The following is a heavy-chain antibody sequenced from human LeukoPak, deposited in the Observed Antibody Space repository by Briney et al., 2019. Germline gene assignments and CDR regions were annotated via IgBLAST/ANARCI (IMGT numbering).Heavy chain of an antibody. Sequence: PGGSLRLSCAASGFTFSSYAMSWVRQAPGKGLEWVSVISGSGGSTYYADSVKGRFTISRDNSKNTLYLHINSLRAEDTAVYYCAKDGSQRSAPQYWYFALWGRGTLVTVSS. CDR1: GFTFSSYA. CDR2: ISGSGGST. CDR3: AKDGSQRSAPQYWYFAL. J-gene: IGHJ2*01. V-gene: IGHV3-23*01.